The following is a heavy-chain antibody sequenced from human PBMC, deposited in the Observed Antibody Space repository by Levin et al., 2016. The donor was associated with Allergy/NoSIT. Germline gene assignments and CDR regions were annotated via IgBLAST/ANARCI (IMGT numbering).Heavy chain of an antibody. Sequence: GESLKISCAASGFTFSSYAMSWVRQAPGKGLEWVSAISGSGGSTYYADSVKGRFTISRDNSKNTLYLQMNSLRAEDTAVYYCAKMRGLDGVFDYWGQGTLVTSPQ. CDR2: ISGSGGST. D-gene: IGHD3-16*01. CDR3: AKMRGLDGVFDY. J-gene: IGHJ4*02. V-gene: IGHV3-23*01. CDR1: GFTFSSYA.